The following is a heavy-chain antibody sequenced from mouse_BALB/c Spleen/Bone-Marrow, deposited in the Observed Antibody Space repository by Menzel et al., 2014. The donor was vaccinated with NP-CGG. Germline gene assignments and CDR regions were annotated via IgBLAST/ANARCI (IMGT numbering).Heavy chain of an antibody. CDR1: GYTFTSYW. CDR3: TRRDTTVERAWFAY. CDR2: IDPSDSYT. J-gene: IGHJ3*01. Sequence: VQLQQSGAELVKPGASVKVSCKASGYTFTSYWMHWVKQRPGQGLEWIGTIDPSDSYTSYNQKFKGKATLTVDTSSSTAYMQLSSLTSEDSAVYYCTRRDTTVERAWFAYWGQGTLVTVSA. V-gene: IGHV1S127*01. D-gene: IGHD1-1*01.